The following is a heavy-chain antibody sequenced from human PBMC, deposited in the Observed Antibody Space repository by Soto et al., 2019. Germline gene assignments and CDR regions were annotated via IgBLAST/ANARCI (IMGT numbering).Heavy chain of an antibody. J-gene: IGHJ4*02. Sequence: ASVKVSCKASGYTFTNYYIHWLRQAPGQGLEWLGILRPTTGNTQYAQRFQGRVTMTRGTSTGTVYMELTSLRSDDTAMYYCAREPNESFYFDYWGQGTQVTVSS. CDR2: LRPTTGNT. V-gene: IGHV1-46*01. CDR3: AREPNESFYFDY. CDR1: GYTFTNYY.